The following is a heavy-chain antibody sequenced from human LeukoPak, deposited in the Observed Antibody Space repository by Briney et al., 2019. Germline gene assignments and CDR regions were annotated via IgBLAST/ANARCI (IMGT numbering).Heavy chain of an antibody. CDR2: ISWNGGNT. CDR1: GFTFDDYG. V-gene: IGHV3-20*04. D-gene: IGHD4-11*01. J-gene: IGHJ4*02. CDR3: ARDKSNYFFDY. Sequence: RTGGSLRLSCAASGFTFDDYGMNWVRQAPGKGLEWVSGISWNGGNTDYADSVKGRFTISRDNAKKSLYLQMNSLRAEDTALYYCARDKSNYFFDYWGQGTLVTVSS.